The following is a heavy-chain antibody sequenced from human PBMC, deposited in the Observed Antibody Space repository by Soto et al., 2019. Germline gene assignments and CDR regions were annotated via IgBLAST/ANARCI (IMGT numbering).Heavy chain of an antibody. CDR1: GGSISSSSYY. CDR3: AKSNSGSYSFDY. D-gene: IGHD3-10*01. V-gene: IGHV4-39*01. Sequence: ETLSLTCAVSGGSISSSSYYWAWIRQPPGKGLEWIANIYYTGSTYYNPSLGGRVTISIDTSKDQFSLKLGSVTAADTAVYYCAKSNSGSYSFDYWGQGTLVTVSS. J-gene: IGHJ4*02. CDR2: IYYTGST.